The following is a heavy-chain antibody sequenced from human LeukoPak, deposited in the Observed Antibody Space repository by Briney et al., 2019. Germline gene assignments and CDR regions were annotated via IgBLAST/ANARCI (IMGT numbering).Heavy chain of an antibody. CDR2: ITGSGGTT. CDR3: ASASCSGSSCYSGYFDY. CDR1: GFTFNTYA. Sequence: PGGSLRLSCAASGFTFNTYAMSWVRQAPGKGLEWVSTITGSGGTTYYADSVKGRFIISRDNSKNTLYLQMNSLRAEDTAAYYCASASCSGSSCYSGYFDYWGQGTLVTVSS. J-gene: IGHJ4*02. V-gene: IGHV3-23*01. D-gene: IGHD2-15*01.